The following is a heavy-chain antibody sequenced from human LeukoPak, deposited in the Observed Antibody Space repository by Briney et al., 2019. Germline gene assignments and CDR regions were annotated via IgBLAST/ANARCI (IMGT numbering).Heavy chain of an antibody. J-gene: IGHJ4*02. CDR1: GFTFSDYY. D-gene: IGHD1-26*01. V-gene: IGHV3-72*01. CDR2: SRNKANGYTT. Sequence: GGSLRLSCAASGFTFSDYYMSWIRQAPGKGLEWVGRSRNKANGYTTQYAASVKGRFTISRDDSKDSLYLQMNSLKAEDTAVYFCARLGKYGGTYYFDYWGQGTLVTVSS. CDR3: ARLGKYGGTYYFDY.